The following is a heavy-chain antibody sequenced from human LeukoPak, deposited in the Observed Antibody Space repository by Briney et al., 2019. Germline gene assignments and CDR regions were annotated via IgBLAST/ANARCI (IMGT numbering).Heavy chain of an antibody. CDR3: ARDNVGSGTNWFNP. V-gene: IGHV4-59*01. CDR1: GGSISSYY. Sequence: PSETLSLTCTVSGGSISSYYWSWIRQPPGKGLEWIGYIYYSGSTNYNPSLKSRVTISVDTSKNQFSLKLSSVTAADTAVYYCARDNVGSGTNWFNPWGQGTLVTVSS. D-gene: IGHD3-3*01. J-gene: IGHJ5*02. CDR2: IYYSGST.